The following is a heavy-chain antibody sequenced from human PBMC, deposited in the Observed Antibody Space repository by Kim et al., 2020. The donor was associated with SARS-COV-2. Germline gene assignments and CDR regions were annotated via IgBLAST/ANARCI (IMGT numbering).Heavy chain of an antibody. CDR3: ARARGGTIFGVVITSYYYYMDV. D-gene: IGHD3-3*01. CDR1: GYTFTSYA. Sequence: ASVKVSCKASGYTFTSYAMNWVRQAPGQGLEWMGWINTNTGNPTYAQGFTGRFVFSLDTSVSTAYLQISSLKAEDTAVYYFARARGGTIFGVVITSYYYYMDVWGKGTTVTVSS. V-gene: IGHV7-4-1*02. CDR2: INTNTGNP. J-gene: IGHJ6*03.